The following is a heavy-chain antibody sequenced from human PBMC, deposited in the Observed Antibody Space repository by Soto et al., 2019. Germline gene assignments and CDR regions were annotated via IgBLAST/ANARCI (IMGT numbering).Heavy chain of an antibody. J-gene: IGHJ6*02. CDR1: GFTFSSYS. CDR3: AREGVQHGSGPYYYYGIDV. CDR2: ISSSSSYI. Sequence: VQLVESGGGLVKPGGSLRLSCAASGFTFSSYSMNWVRQAPGKGLEWVSSISSSSSYIYYADSVKGPFTIPRDNAKTSLYLQTNSLRAEATAVYYCAREGVQHGSGPYYYYGIDVWGQGTTVTVSS. D-gene: IGHD3-10*01. V-gene: IGHV3-21*01.